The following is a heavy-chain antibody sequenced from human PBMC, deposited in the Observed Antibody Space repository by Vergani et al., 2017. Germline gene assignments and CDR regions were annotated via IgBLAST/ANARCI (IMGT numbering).Heavy chain of an antibody. CDR1: GYSFISYW. V-gene: IGHV5-51*01. J-gene: IGHJ2*01. CDR3: AGPSGVVATYWYFDL. D-gene: IGHD2-15*01. Sequence: EVQLVQSRAEVKKPGESLKISCKGSGYSFISYWIGWVRQMPGKGLEWMGIIYPGDSDTRYSPSFQGQVTISADKSISTAYLQWSSLKASDTAMYYCAGPSGVVATYWYFDLWGRGTLVTVSS. CDR2: IYPGDSDT.